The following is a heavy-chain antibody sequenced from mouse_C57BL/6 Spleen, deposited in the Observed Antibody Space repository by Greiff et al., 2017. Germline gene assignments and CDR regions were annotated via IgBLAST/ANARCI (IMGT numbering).Heavy chain of an antibody. CDR2: FHPYNDDT. V-gene: IGHV1-47*01. Sequence: VKLMESGAELVKPGASVKMSCKASGYTFTTYPIEWMKQNHGKSLEWIGNFHPYNDDTKYNEKFKGKATLTVEKSSSTVYLELSRLTSDDSAVDYCARKDLDSSGGWFAYWGQGTLVTVSA. CDR3: ARKDLDSSGGWFAY. CDR1: GYTFTTYP. D-gene: IGHD3-2*02. J-gene: IGHJ3*01.